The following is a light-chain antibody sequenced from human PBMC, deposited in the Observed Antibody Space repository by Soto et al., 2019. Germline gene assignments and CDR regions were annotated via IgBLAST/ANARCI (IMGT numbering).Light chain of an antibody. Sequence: QSALTQPRSVSGSPGQSVTISCTGTSTDVGVYNYVSWYQHHPGKAPKLMIYDVTKRPSGVPDRFSGSKSGNTASLTISGLQAEDEAFYYCCSYAGSDTYAVFGGGTKLTVL. V-gene: IGLV2-11*01. CDR1: STDVGVYNY. CDR2: DVT. CDR3: CSYAGSDTYAV. J-gene: IGLJ2*01.